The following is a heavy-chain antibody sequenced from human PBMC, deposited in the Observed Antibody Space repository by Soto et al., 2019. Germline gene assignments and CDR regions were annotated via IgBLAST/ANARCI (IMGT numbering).Heavy chain of an antibody. J-gene: IGHJ6*02. CDR2: ISAYNGNT. CDR3: ARGIVAVPYYGLDV. V-gene: IGHV1-18*01. D-gene: IGHD2-2*01. CDR1: GYTFTSYG. Sequence: SVEVSCKXSGYTFTSYGISWARPAPGQGLEWMGWISAYNGNTNYAQKLQARVTMTTATSTSTAYMELRSLRSDDTDLYYCARGIVAVPYYGLDVWGQGTTVTVSS.